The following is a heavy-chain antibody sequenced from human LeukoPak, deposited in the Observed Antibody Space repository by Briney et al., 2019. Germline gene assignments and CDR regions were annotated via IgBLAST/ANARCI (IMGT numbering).Heavy chain of an antibody. V-gene: IGHV4-39*07. J-gene: IGHJ4*02. CDR2: IYYSGST. CDR3: ARGRFREIFNDY. Sequence: SETLSLTCTVSGGSISSSSYYWGWIRQPPGKGLEWIGSIYYSGSTNYNPSLKSRVTISVDTSKNQFSLKLSSVTAADTAVYYCARGRFREIFNDYWGQGTLVTVSS. D-gene: IGHD2/OR15-2a*01. CDR1: GGSISSSSYY.